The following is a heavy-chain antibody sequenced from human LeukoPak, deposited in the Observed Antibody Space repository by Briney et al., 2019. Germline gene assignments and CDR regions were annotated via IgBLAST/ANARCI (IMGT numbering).Heavy chain of an antibody. CDR1: GFTVSSNY. J-gene: IGHJ4*02. D-gene: IGHD3-16*01. Sequence: GGSLRLSCAASGFTVSSNYMSWVRQAPGKGLEWVSVIYSGGSTYYADSVKGRFTISRDNSKKTLYLQMNSLRAEDTAVYYCASWRNYDYVWGSGYFDYWGQGTLVTVSS. CDR3: ASWRNYDYVWGSGYFDY. CDR2: IYSGGST. V-gene: IGHV3-53*01.